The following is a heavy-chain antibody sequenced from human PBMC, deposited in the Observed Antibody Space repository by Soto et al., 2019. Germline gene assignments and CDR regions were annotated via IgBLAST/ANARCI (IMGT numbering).Heavy chain of an antibody. CDR1: GFTFSSYS. D-gene: IGHD4-17*01. V-gene: IGHV3-21*01. CDR3: AREPDRAPSGLSDYGDYLRYYYYMDV. Sequence: EVQLVESGGGLVKPGGSLRLSCAASGFTFSSYSMNWVRQAPGKGLEWVSSISSSSSYIYYADSVKGRFTISRDNAKNSLYLQMNSLRAEDTAVYYCAREPDRAPSGLSDYGDYLRYYYYMDVWGKGTTVTVSS. J-gene: IGHJ6*03. CDR2: ISSSSSYI.